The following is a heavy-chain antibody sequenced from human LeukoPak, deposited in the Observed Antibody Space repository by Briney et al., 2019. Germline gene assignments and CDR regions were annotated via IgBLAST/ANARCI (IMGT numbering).Heavy chain of an antibody. V-gene: IGHV3-48*01. CDR2: ISSSSTTI. CDR1: GFTFSSYS. CDR3: ARDFNGRYTSSSDY. J-gene: IGHJ4*02. D-gene: IGHD6-6*01. Sequence: GGSLRLSCAASGFTFSSYSMTWVRQAPGKGLEWVSYISSSSTTIYYADSVKGRFTISRNNAKNSLYLQMNSLRAEDTAVYFCARDFNGRYTSSSDYWGQGTLVTVSS.